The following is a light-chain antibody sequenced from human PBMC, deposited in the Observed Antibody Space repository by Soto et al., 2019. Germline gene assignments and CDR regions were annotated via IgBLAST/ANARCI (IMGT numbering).Light chain of an antibody. J-gene: IGLJ1*01. CDR2: EVN. Sequence: QSVLTQPPSASGSPGQSVTISCTGTSSDVGGYKYVSWYQQHPGKAPKLMIFEVNKRPSGVPDRFSGSKSGNTASLTVSGLLAEDEDDYYCSSYAGINNLGFFGTGTKLTVL. CDR1: SSDVGGYKY. CDR3: SSYAGINNLGF. V-gene: IGLV2-8*01.